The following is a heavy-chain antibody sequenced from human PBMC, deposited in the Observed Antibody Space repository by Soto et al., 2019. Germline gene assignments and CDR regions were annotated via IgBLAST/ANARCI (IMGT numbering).Heavy chain of an antibody. D-gene: IGHD3-22*01. V-gene: IGHV4-39*07. J-gene: IGHJ4*02. Sequence: PSETLSLTCTVSGGSISSSSFYWGWVRQTPGKGLEWITSIHLRSGNTYYNPSLKSRVTISVDTSKNQFSLKLSSVTAADTAVYYCARGHDYYDSSGYYYEKRALDYWGQGTLVTVSS. CDR1: GGSISSSSFY. CDR2: IHLRSGNT. CDR3: ARGHDYYDSSGYYYEKRALDY.